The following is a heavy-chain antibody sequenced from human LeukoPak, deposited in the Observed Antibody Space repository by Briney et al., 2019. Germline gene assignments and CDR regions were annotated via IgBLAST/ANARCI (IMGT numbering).Heavy chain of an antibody. CDR2: IWYDGSNK. CDR1: GFTFSSYG. V-gene: IGHV3-33*01. D-gene: IGHD3-9*01. J-gene: IGHJ5*02. CDR3: ARDGYDILTGYYPGRWFDL. Sequence: PGRSLTLSCAASGFTFSSYGMHWVRQAPGQGLEWVAVIWYDGSNKYYADSVKGRFTISRANSKNTVYLQMNSLRAEDTAVYYCARDGYDILTGYYPGRWFDLWGRGTLVTVSS.